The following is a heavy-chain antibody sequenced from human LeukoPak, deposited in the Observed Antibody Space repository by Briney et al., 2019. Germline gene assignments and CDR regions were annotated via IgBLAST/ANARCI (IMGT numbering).Heavy chain of an antibody. Sequence: GGSLRLSCAASGFTFSSYNMNWVRQAPGKGLEWVSSISSSSSYIYYADSVKGRFTISRDNAKNSLYLQMNSLRAEDTAVYYCAKAVEQQLVLGNWFDPWGQGTLVTVSS. CDR2: ISSSSSYI. J-gene: IGHJ5*02. D-gene: IGHD6-13*01. CDR1: GFTFSSYN. CDR3: AKAVEQQLVLGNWFDP. V-gene: IGHV3-21*01.